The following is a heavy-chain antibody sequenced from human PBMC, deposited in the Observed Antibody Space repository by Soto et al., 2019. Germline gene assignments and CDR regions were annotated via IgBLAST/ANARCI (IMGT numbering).Heavy chain of an antibody. Sequence: CSATAYRFGTYAMHWWRQSLGQRLEWLAWINTGDGTTKYSRKFQGRVTISRDTSGRTAHMGLSGLRSEDTALYCCARVPSPPWFDPWRQGTLVTVCS. D-gene: IGHD6-6*01. J-gene: IGHJ5*02. CDR1: AYRFGTYA. CDR3: ARVPSPPWFDP. V-gene: IGHV1-3*04. CDR2: INTGDGTT.